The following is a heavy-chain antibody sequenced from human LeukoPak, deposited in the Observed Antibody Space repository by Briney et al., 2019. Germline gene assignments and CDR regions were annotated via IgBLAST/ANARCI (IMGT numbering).Heavy chain of an antibody. J-gene: IGHJ6*03. CDR2: TYYRSKWYN. V-gene: IGHV6-1*01. CDR1: GDSVSSNSAA. Sequence: SQTLSLTCAISGDSVSSNSAAWNWIRQSPSRGLEWLGRTYYRSKWYNDYAVSVKSRITINPDTSKKQFSLQLNSVTPEDTAVYYCARDRTYYYDSSGYSLGYYYYMYVWGKGTTVTVSS. CDR3: ARDRTYYYDSSGYSLGYYYYMYV. D-gene: IGHD3-22*01.